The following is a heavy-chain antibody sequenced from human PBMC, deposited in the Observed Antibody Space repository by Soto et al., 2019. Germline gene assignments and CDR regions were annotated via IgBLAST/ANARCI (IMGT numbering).Heavy chain of an antibody. CDR2: INAGNGNT. J-gene: IGHJ6*03. CDR1: GYTFTSYA. V-gene: IGHV1-3*01. Sequence: QVQLVQSGAEVKKPGASVKVSCKASGYTFTSYAMHWVRQAPGQRLEWMGWINAGNGNTKYSQKFQGRVTSTRDTSASTAYMELNSLRSEDTAVYYCARGNKGYYYYYYMDVWGKGTTVTVSS. CDR3: ARGNKGYYYYYYMDV.